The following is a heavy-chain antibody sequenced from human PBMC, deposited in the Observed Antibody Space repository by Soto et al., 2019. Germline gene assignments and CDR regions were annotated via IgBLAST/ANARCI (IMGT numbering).Heavy chain of an antibody. CDR1: GFIFSDSA. V-gene: IGHV3-73*02. CDR2: IRRQANNYAT. Sequence: EVQLVESGGGLVQPGGSLKLSCAASGFIFSDSALHWVRHASGEGLVWVGGIRRQANNYATTYSASVEGRLANSRDDSKNTAYLQINTLKTEHTAIYYCTRGIDGWSSYPSYYLDYWGKGTLMTVSA. D-gene: IGHD3-3*01. CDR3: TRGIDGWSSYPSYYLDY. J-gene: IGHJ4*02.